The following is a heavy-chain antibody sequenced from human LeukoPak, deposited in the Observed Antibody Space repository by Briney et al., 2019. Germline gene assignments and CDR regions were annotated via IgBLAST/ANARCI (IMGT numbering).Heavy chain of an antibody. Sequence: PSETQSLTCAVYGGSFSGYYWSWIRQPPGKGLEWIGEINHSGSTNYNPSLKSRVTISVDTSKNQFSLKLSSVTAADTAVYYCARLRDYVWGSYRYYDYWGQGTLVTVSS. V-gene: IGHV4-34*01. J-gene: IGHJ4*02. D-gene: IGHD3-16*02. CDR1: GGSFSGYY. CDR2: INHSGST. CDR3: ARLRDYVWGSYRYYDY.